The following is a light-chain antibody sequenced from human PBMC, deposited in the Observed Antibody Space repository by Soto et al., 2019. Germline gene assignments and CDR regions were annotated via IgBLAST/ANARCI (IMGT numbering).Light chain of an antibody. J-gene: IGLJ1*01. CDR3: NSQRSSGTRV. CDR1: SSDVGGYKH. CDR2: EVS. Sequence: QSVLTQPASVSGSPGQSITISCTVTSSDVGGYKHVSWYQHHPGKAPKLMIYEVSNRPSGVSNRFSGSKSGYTASLTISGLQAEDEADYYCNSQRSSGTRVFGTGTKLTVL. V-gene: IGLV2-14*01.